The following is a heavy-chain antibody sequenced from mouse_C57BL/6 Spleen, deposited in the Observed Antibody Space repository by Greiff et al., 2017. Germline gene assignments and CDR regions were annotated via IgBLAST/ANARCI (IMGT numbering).Heavy chain of an antibody. CDR3: ARGQLRLQGYYAMDY. D-gene: IGHD3-2*02. V-gene: IGHV1-42*01. J-gene: IGHJ4*01. CDR2: TNSSTGGT. CDR1: GYSCAGYY. Sequence: EVQLQQSGPELVKSWASVKISCKASGYSCAGYYMNWVMQSPEKSLEWIGETNSSTGGTTYNQKSKAKATLTVDKSTSTGYVQLQSLTSEDYAVDYCARGQLRLQGYYAMDYWGQGTSVTVSS.